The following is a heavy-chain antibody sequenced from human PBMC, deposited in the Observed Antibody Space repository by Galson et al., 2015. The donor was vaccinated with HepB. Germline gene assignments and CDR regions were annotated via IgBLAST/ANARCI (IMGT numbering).Heavy chain of an antibody. CDR1: GFMFSRYG. D-gene: IGHD6-19*01. CDR3: AKDKQWLSYYYYGIDV. CDR2: IWYDGSNK. Sequence: SLRLSCAASGFMFSRYGMHWVRQAPGKGLEWVAVIWYDGSNKYYADSVKGRFTISRDNPKNTLYLQMNSLRAEDTAVYYCAKDKQWLSYYYYGIDVWGQGTTVTVSS. J-gene: IGHJ6*02. V-gene: IGHV3-33*06.